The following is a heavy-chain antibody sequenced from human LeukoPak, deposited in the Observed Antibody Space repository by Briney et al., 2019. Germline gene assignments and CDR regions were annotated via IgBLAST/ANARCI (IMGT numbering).Heavy chain of an antibody. Sequence: KPSETLSLTRNVSGGSISSNTYFWGWIRRPPGKGLEWIGSIRYSGSTYYNPSLKSRVTISVDTSKNQFSLNLSSLTAADTAVYYCATSDTVSTYNWFDPWGQGTLVTVS. CDR2: IRYSGST. CDR3: ATSDTVSTYNWFDP. CDR1: GGSISSNTYF. D-gene: IGHD5/OR15-5a*01. J-gene: IGHJ5*02. V-gene: IGHV4-39*01.